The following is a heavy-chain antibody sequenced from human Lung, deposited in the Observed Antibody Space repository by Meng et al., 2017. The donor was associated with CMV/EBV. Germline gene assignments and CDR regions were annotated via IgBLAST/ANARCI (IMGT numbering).Heavy chain of an antibody. CDR1: GGSISSSNW. CDR3: ARVGQWLPIDY. D-gene: IGHD6-19*01. Sequence: HVQLQDSGPGLVKPPGNLSPHCAVAGGSISSSNWWRWVRQPPGKGLEWIGEIYHSGSTNYNPSLKSRVTISVDKSKNQFSLNLSSVTAADTAVYYCARVGQWLPIDYWGQGTLVTVSS. CDR2: IYHSGST. V-gene: IGHV4-4*03. J-gene: IGHJ4*02.